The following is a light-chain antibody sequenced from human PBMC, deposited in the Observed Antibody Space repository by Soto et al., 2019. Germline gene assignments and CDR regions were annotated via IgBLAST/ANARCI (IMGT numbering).Light chain of an antibody. J-gene: IGLJ3*02. V-gene: IGLV2-14*01. CDR3: NSYTSNSTRV. CDR2: EVS. Sequence: QSALTQPASVSGSPGQSITISCTGTSSDVGGYNYVSWYQQHPGKAPKLMIYEVSNRPSGVSNRFSCSKSGNTASLTISGLQAEDEADYYCNSYTSNSTRVFGGGTKLTVL. CDR1: SSDVGGYNY.